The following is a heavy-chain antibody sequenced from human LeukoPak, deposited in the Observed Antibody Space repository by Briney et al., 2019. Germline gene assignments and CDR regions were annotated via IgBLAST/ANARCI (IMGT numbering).Heavy chain of an antibody. D-gene: IGHD3-10*01. CDR1: GYSISSGYY. CDR3: AREFVDGSGSYYPYYFDY. V-gene: IGHV4-38-2*02. CDR2: IYHSGST. Sequence: SETLSLTCTVSGYSISSGYYWGWIRQPPGKGLEWIGSIYHSGSTYYNPSLKSRVTISVDTSKNQFSLKLSSVTAADTAVYYCAREFVDGSGSYYPYYFDYWGQGTLVTVSS. J-gene: IGHJ4*02.